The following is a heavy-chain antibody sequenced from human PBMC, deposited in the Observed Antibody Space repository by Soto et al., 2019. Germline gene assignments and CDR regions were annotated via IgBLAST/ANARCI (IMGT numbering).Heavy chain of an antibody. CDR3: ARDSYYGSGSYYRADPYYYYYGMDV. CDR1: GYTFTSYG. Sequence: ASVKVSCKASGYTFTSYGISWVRQAPGQGLEWMGWISAYNGNTNYAQKLQGRVTMTTDTSTSTAYMELRSLRSDDTAVYYCARDSYYGSGSYYRADPYYYYYGMDVWGQGTTVTVSS. D-gene: IGHD3-10*01. CDR2: ISAYNGNT. V-gene: IGHV1-18*01. J-gene: IGHJ6*02.